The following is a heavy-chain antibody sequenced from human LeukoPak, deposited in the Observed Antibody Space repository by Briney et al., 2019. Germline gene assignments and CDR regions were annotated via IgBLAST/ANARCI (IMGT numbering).Heavy chain of an antibody. CDR3: ARSVVPAAIGGGEYYFDY. J-gene: IGHJ4*02. CDR2: ISSSSSYI. V-gene: IGHV3-21*01. Sequence: GGSLRLSCAASGFTFSSYSMNWVRQAPGKGLEWVSSISSSSSYIYYADSVKGRFTISRDNAKNSLYLQMNSLRAEDTAVYYCARSVVPAAIGGGEYYFDYWGQGTLVTVSS. CDR1: GFTFSSYS. D-gene: IGHD2-2*02.